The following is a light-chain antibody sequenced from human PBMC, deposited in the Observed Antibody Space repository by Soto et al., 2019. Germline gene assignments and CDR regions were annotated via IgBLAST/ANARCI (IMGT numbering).Light chain of an antibody. V-gene: IGLV2-14*01. Sequence: QSVLTQPASVSGSPGQSITISCTGTSSDVGGYNYVSWYQQHPGKAPKLMIFEVSNRPSGVSNRFSGSKSDNTACLTISGLQPEDEADYYCSSYTTSSTYVFGTGTKVTVL. CDR2: EVS. J-gene: IGLJ1*01. CDR1: SSDVGGYNY. CDR3: SSYTTSSTYV.